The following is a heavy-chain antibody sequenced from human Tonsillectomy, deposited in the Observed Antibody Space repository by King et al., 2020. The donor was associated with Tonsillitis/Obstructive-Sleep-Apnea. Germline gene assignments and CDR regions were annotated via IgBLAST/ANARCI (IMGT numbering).Heavy chain of an antibody. J-gene: IGHJ4*02. CDR3: ARYVGPYYFDY. V-gene: IGHV4-59*01. Sequence: QLQESGPGLVKPSETLSLTCTVSGGSISSYYWSWIRQPPGKGLEWIGYIDYSGSTNYNPSLKSRVTISVDTSKNQFSLKLSSVTAADTAVYYCARYVGPYYFDYWGQGTLVTVSS. D-gene: IGHD1-26*01. CDR2: IDYSGST. CDR1: GGSISSYY.